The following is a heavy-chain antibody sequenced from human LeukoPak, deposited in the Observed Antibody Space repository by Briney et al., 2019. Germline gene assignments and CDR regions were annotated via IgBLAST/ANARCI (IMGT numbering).Heavy chain of an antibody. V-gene: IGHV3-74*01. CDR2: INSDGSIT. CDR1: GFSFSSHW. CDR3: ARGQYSSSGDY. D-gene: IGHD6-13*01. Sequence: QSGGSLRLSCAASGFSFSSHWMHWVRQAPGKGLVWVSRINSDGSITSYADSVKCRFTISRDNAKNTLSLQMNSLRAEDTAVYYCARGQYSSSGDYWGQGTLVTVSS. J-gene: IGHJ4*02.